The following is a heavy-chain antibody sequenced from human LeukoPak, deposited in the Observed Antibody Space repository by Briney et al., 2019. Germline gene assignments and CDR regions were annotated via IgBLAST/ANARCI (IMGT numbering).Heavy chain of an antibody. Sequence: SEALSLTCTVSGGSISSGTYYWSWIRQPPGKGLEWIGYIYHSGSTYYNPSLKSRVTISVDRSKNQFSLKLSSVTAADTAMYYCAREPLDCSGTSCYKVGYDFWGQGILVTVSS. CDR3: AREPLDCSGTSCYKVGYDF. CDR2: IYHSGST. J-gene: IGHJ4*02. D-gene: IGHD2-2*02. V-gene: IGHV4-30-2*01. CDR1: GGSISSGTYY.